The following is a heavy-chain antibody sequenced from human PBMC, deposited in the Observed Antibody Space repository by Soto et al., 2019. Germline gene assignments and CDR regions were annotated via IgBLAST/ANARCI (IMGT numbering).Heavy chain of an antibody. CDR3: ERDGYDYGDYGY. Sequence: TSVKVSCKDSGETFTSYAMHWVRQAPGQRLEWMGWINAGNGNTKYSQKFQGRVTITRDTSASTAYMELSSLRSEDTAVYYCERDGYDYGDYGYWGHGTLVTVSS. CDR2: INAGNGNT. J-gene: IGHJ4*01. D-gene: IGHD4-17*01. V-gene: IGHV1-3*01. CDR1: GETFTSYA.